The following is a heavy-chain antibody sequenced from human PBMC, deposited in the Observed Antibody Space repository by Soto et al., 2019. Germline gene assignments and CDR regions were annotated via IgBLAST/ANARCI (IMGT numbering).Heavy chain of an antibody. CDR1: GGSISSSNW. CDR3: ARRYGDYFDY. D-gene: IGHD4-17*01. V-gene: IGHV4-4*02. CDR2: IYHSGST. J-gene: IGHJ4*02. Sequence: SETLSLTCAVSGGSISSSNWWSWVRQPPGKGLEWIGEIYHSGSTNYNPSPKSRVTISVDTSKNQFSLKLSSVTAADTAVYYCARRYGDYFDYWGQGTLVTVSS.